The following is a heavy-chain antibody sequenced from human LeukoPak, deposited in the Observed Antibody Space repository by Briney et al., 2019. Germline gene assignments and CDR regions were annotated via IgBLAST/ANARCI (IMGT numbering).Heavy chain of an antibody. Sequence: ASVKVSYKASGYTFTGYYMHWVRQAPGQGLEWMGWINPNSGGTNYAQKFQGRVTMTRDTSISTAYMELSRLRSDDTAVYYCAREVSGWSEYFQHWGQGTLVTVSS. CDR3: AREVSGWSEYFQH. V-gene: IGHV1-2*02. J-gene: IGHJ1*01. D-gene: IGHD6-19*01. CDR1: GYTFTGYY. CDR2: INPNSGGT.